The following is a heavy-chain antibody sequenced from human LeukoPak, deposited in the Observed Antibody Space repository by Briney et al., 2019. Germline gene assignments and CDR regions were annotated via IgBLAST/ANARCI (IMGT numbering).Heavy chain of an antibody. CDR1: GFTFSSYA. D-gene: IGHD3-3*01. V-gene: IGHV4-59*01. CDR3: ARAEALYDFWSGYYSDAFDI. J-gene: IGHJ3*02. Sequence: GSLRLSCAASGFTFSSYAMSWIRQPPGKGLEWIGYIYYSGSTNYNPSLKSRVTISVDTSKNQFSLKLSSVTAADTAVYYCARAEALYDFWSGYYSDAFDIWGQGTMVTVSS. CDR2: IYYSGST.